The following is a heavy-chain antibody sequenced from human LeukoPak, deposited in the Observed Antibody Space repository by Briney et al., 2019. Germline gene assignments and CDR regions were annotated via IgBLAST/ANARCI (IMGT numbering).Heavy chain of an antibody. D-gene: IGHD4-17*01. Sequence: SETLSLTCTVSGGSVSTGNYYWSWIRQPPGKGLEWVGHMYYSGSTNYNPSLKSRVTISVDTSKNQFSLNLTSVTAADTAVYYCARGPRSTVTMNPYGVDVWGQGTTVTVSS. CDR3: ARGPRSTVTMNPYGVDV. CDR2: MYYSGST. CDR1: GGSVSTGNYY. V-gene: IGHV4-61*01. J-gene: IGHJ6*02.